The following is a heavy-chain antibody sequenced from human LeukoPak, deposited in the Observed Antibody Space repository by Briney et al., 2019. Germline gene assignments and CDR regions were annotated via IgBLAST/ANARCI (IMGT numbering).Heavy chain of an antibody. Sequence: ASVKVSCKASGYTFTSYGISWVRQAPGQGLEWMGWISAYNGNTNYAQKLQGRVTMTTDTSTSTADMELRRLRTDDTAVDYCWRIWNGRRYYYYYMDVWGKGTTVTVSS. V-gene: IGHV1-18*01. CDR1: GYTFTSYG. D-gene: IGHD1-1*01. CDR3: WRIWNGRRYYYYYMDV. CDR2: ISAYNGNT. J-gene: IGHJ6*03.